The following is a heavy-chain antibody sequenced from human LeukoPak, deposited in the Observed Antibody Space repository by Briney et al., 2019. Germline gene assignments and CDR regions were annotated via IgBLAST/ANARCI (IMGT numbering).Heavy chain of an antibody. CDR3: AREGAAAGTEAGYYYYMDV. D-gene: IGHD6-13*01. J-gene: IGHJ6*03. Sequence: GGSLRLSCAASGFTVSSNYMSWVRQAPGKGLEWVSVIYSGGSTYYADSVKGRFTISRDNSKNTLYLQMYSLRAEDTAVYYCAREGAAAGTEAGYYYYMDVWGKGTTVTVSS. V-gene: IGHV3-53*01. CDR2: IYSGGST. CDR1: GFTVSSNY.